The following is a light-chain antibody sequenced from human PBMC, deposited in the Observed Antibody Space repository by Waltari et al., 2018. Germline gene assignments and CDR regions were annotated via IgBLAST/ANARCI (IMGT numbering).Light chain of an antibody. CDR3: SSYAGSTL. CDR1: SSDVGGYNY. Sequence: QSALTQPPPASGSPGQSVPISCTGTSSDVGGYNYVSWYQQHPGKAPKLMIYEVSKRPSGVPDRFSGSKSGNTASLTVSGLQSEDEADYYCSSYAGSTLFGGGTKLTVL. V-gene: IGLV2-8*01. CDR2: EVS. J-gene: IGLJ2*01.